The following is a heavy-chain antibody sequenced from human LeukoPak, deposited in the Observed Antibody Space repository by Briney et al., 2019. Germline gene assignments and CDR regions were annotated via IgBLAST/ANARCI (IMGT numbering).Heavy chain of an antibody. CDR3: AKDQGASHAFDT. CDR2: IYSGGTT. V-gene: IGHV3-53*01. CDR1: GFTVSSNY. D-gene: IGHD1-26*01. J-gene: IGHJ3*02. Sequence: SGGSLRLSCAASGFTVSSNYMNWVRQAPGKGLEWVSIIYSGGTTYYADSVKGRFTISRDNSKNTLYLQMNSLRAEDTAVYYCAKDQGASHAFDTWGQGTMVTVSS.